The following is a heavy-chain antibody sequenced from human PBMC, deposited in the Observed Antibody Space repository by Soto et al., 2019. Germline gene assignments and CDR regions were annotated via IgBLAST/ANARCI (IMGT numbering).Heavy chain of an antibody. Sequence: QVQLQQSGPGLVKPSQTLSLTCAISGDSVSSNSVAWNWIRQSPSRGLEWLGRTYYRSKWYNDFAPSVKSRITINADTSKNQFSLQLNSVTPEDTAVYYCARNGFNQYLSHFDFWGQGTLVTVSS. J-gene: IGHJ4*02. V-gene: IGHV6-1*01. D-gene: IGHD2-2*02. CDR3: ARNGFNQYLSHFDF. CDR2: TYYRSKWYN. CDR1: GDSVSSNSVA.